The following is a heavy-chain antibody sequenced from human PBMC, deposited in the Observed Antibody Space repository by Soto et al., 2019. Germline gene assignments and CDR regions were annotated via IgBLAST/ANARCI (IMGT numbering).Heavy chain of an antibody. CDR2: IYSGGYT. J-gene: IGHJ4*02. CDR1: GFTVSNNY. D-gene: IGHD6-6*01. V-gene: IGHV3-53*01. Sequence: ESGGGLIQPGGSLRLSCAVSGFTVSNNYMSWVRQAPGKGLEGVSVIYSGGYTAYGDSVKGRFTISRDNSKNTLYLQMNRPGAAYTGVDYGAPRPGGGGYWGQGTLVTVSS. CDR3: APRPGGGGY.